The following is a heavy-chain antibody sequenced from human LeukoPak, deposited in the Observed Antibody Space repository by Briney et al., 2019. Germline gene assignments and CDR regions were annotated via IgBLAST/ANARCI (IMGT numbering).Heavy chain of an antibody. CDR3: AKTRGTYNAYYYYMDV. CDR2: ISYDGSNK. CDR1: GFTFSSYG. V-gene: IGHV3-30*18. J-gene: IGHJ6*03. D-gene: IGHD1-26*01. Sequence: GGSLRLSCAASGFTFSSYGMHWVRQAPGKGLEWVTVISYDGSNKYYADSVKGRFTISRDNSKDTLYLEMNSLTAEDTAVYYCAKTRGTYNAYYYYMDVWGKGTTVTVSS.